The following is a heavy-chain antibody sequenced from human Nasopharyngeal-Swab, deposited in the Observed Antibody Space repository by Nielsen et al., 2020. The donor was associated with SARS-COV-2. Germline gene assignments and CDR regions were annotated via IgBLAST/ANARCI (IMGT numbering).Heavy chain of an antibody. CDR3: VKHQGSSSDQ. CDR2: VNQDVSRT. J-gene: IGHJ4*02. Sequence: GESLKISCVASGVIFSKYWMHWVRQAPGKRLVWVSRVNQDVSRTDYADSVRGRFTISRDNAKNTLYLQMNSLRVEDTAVYYFVKHQGSSSDQWGQGTLVTVSS. V-gene: IGHV3-74*01. CDR1: GVIFSKYW.